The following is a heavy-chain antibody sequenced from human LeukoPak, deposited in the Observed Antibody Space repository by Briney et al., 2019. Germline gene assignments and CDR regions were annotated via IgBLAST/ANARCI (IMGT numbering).Heavy chain of an antibody. CDR3: ARDRRDIVVVPAAMDYYYYGMDV. D-gene: IGHD2-2*01. CDR2: IYYSGST. Sequence: SETLSLTCTVSGGSISSYYWSWIRQPPGKGLEWIGYIYYSGSTNYNPSLKSRVTISVDTSKNQFSPKLSSVTAADTAVYYCARDRRDIVVVPAAMDYYYYGMDVWGKGTTVTVSS. J-gene: IGHJ6*04. V-gene: IGHV4-59*01. CDR1: GGSISSYY.